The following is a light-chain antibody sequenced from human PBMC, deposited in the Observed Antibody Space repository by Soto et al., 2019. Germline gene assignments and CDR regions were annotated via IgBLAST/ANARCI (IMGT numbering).Light chain of an antibody. Sequence: EIVLTQSPGTLSLSPGERATLSCRASQSVSSSYLAWYQRKPGQAPRLLIHGASTRAAGTSDRFSGSGSGTDFTLTISRLEPEDFAVYYCQQYGSLITFGGGTKVDIK. CDR2: GAS. V-gene: IGKV3-20*01. CDR1: QSVSSSY. CDR3: QQYGSLIT. J-gene: IGKJ4*01.